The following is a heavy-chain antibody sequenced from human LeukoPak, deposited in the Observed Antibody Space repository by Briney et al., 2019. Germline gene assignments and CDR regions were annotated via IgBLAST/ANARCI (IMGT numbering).Heavy chain of an antibody. CDR3: ARGRYSAAREHHPENDY. CDR2: IYYSGNT. Sequence: SETLSLTCTVPGGSISSYYWSWIRQPPGKGLEWIGYIYYSGNTNYNPSLKSRVTISVDTSKNQFSLKLSSVTAADTAVYYCARGRYSAAREHHPENDYWGQGTLVTVSS. D-gene: IGHD6-6*01. V-gene: IGHV4-59*01. J-gene: IGHJ4*02. CDR1: GGSISSYY.